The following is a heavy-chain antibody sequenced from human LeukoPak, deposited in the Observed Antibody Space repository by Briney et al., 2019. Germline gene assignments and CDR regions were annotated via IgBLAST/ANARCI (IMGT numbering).Heavy chain of an antibody. D-gene: IGHD5-12*01. CDR1: GFTFSSYW. CDR2: INTDGSST. V-gene: IGHV3-74*01. J-gene: IGHJ4*02. Sequence: GGSLRLSCAASGFTFSSYWMHWVRQAPGKGLVWVSRINTDGSSTSYADSVKGRFTISRDNAKNTLYLQMNSLRAEDTAVYYCAIARGIGYGGFDYWGQGTLVTVSS. CDR3: AIARGIGYGGFDY.